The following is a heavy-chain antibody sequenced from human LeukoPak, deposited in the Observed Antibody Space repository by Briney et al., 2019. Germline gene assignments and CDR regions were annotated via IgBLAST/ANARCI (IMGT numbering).Heavy chain of an antibody. CDR1: GFTFSSYA. CDR3: ARDREYQLLPTYYFDY. V-gene: IGHV3-30-3*01. Sequence: GRSLRLSCAASGFTFSSYAMHWVRQAPGKGLEWVAVISYDGSNKYYADSVKGRFTISRDNSKNTLYLQMNSLRAEDTAVYYCARDREYQLLPTYYFDYWGQGTLVTVSS. CDR2: ISYDGSNK. D-gene: IGHD2-2*01. J-gene: IGHJ4*02.